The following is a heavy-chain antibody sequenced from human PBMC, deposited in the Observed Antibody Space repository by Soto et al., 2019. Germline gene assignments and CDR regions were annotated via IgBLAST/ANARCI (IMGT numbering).Heavy chain of an antibody. V-gene: IGHV4-34*01. CDR3: ARGRAIVVVPAAKGLAAAGTDY. D-gene: IGHD2-2*01. CDR1: GGSFSGYY. J-gene: IGHJ4*02. CDR2: INHSGST. Sequence: SETLSLTCAVYGGSFSGYYWSWIRQPPGKGLEWIGEINHSGSTNYNPSLKSRVTISLDTSKNQFSLKLSSVTAADTAVYYCARGRAIVVVPAAKGLAAAGTDYWGQGTLVTVSS.